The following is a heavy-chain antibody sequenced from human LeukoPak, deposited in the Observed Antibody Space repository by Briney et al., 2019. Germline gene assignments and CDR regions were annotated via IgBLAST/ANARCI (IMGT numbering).Heavy chain of an antibody. J-gene: IGHJ4*02. CDR1: GFTFTNYR. Sequence: GGSLRLSCAASGFTFTNYRMFWVRQAPGKGLVWVSGINPDGSTTTYADSVKGRFTISRENAKSTLYLHMNILRVEDTAVYYCARGRYGDYHRGQGILVTVSS. CDR3: ARGRYGDYH. CDR2: INPDGSTT. D-gene: IGHD4-17*01. V-gene: IGHV3-74*01.